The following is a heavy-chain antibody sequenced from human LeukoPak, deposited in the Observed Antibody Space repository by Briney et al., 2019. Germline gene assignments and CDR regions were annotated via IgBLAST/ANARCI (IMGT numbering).Heavy chain of an antibody. Sequence: ASVKVSCTASGYTFTGYYMNWVRQAPGQGLEGMGWINPNSGGTKYAQKFQGWVTMTRDTSISTTSMELSRLRSDDPAVYYCARERQLRYFDRFDYWGQGTLVTVSS. V-gene: IGHV1-2*04. CDR1: GYTFTGYY. CDR3: ARERQLRYFDRFDY. CDR2: INPNSGGT. J-gene: IGHJ4*02. D-gene: IGHD3-9*01.